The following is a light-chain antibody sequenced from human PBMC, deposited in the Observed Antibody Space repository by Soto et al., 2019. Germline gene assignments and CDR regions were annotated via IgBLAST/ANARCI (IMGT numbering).Light chain of an antibody. CDR2: DVS. CDR1: SSDVGGYNY. Sequence: HSVLTQAASVSGLPGQSITISCTGTSSDVGGYNYVSWYQQHPGKAPKLMIYDVSNWPSGVSNRFSGSKSGNTASLTISGLQAEDEADYYCSSYTNSSPFVFGTGTKVTVL. CDR3: SSYTNSSPFV. J-gene: IGLJ1*01. V-gene: IGLV2-14*01.